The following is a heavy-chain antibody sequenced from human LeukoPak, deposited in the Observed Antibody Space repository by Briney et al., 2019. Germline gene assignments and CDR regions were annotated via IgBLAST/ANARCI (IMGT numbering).Heavy chain of an antibody. V-gene: IGHV3-23*01. CDR1: GFTLSTYV. CDR2: ISVGAEYI. J-gene: IGHJ4*02. Sequence: GGSLRLSCAASGFTLSTYVMNWFRQAPGKGLEWVSTISVGAEYIFYADSVKGRFTISRDDSNNALYLQMHSLRAEDTALYYCASGPPFLKYFEYWGQGTLVTVSS. CDR3: ASGPPFLKYFEY. D-gene: IGHD3-3*01.